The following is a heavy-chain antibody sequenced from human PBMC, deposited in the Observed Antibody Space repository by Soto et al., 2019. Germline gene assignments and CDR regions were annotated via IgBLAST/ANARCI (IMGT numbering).Heavy chain of an antibody. CDR2: INPSGGST. J-gene: IGHJ4*02. V-gene: IGHV1-46*01. Sequence: ASVKVSCKTSGYTFVDYFIHWVRQAPGQGLEWMGIINPSGGSTSFAQKFQGRVTMTRDTSTSTVYMELISLTSEDTAVYYCARDVGMASRPYLDYWGQGTLVTVSS. CDR1: GYTFVDYF. D-gene: IGHD6-6*01. CDR3: ARDVGMASRPYLDY.